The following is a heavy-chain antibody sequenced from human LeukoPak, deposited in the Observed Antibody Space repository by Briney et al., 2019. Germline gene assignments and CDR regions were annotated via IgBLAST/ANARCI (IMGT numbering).Heavy chain of an antibody. CDR1: GRSLSRSSYY. Sequence: SETLSLACTVSGRSLSRSSYYWVWLRQPPGKGLEWLRSIYSSVSSSYHPPLKRRVNLPVDTSNNQVSLKVNYVTAADTAVYYCARERSVRSFDAFDIWGQGTMVTVPS. V-gene: IGHV4-39*07. CDR2: IYSSVSS. J-gene: IGHJ3*02. D-gene: IGHD1-1*01. CDR3: ARERSVRSFDAFDI.